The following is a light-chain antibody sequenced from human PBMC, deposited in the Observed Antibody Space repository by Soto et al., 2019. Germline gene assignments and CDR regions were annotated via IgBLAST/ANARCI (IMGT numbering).Light chain of an antibody. J-gene: IGLJ1*01. V-gene: IGLV2-8*01. CDR3: SSYAGSTLYV. Sequence: QSALTQPPSASGSPGQSVTISCTGISSDVGGYNYVSWYQQHPGKAPKLMIYEVSKRPSGVPDRFSGSKSGNTASLTVSGLQAEDEADYYCSSYAGSTLYVFGTGTKVTVL. CDR1: SSDVGGYNY. CDR2: EVS.